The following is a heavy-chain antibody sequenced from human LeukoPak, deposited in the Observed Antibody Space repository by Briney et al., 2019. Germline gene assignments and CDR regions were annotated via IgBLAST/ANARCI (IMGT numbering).Heavy chain of an antibody. CDR3: ARSMVTIPIPGGY. CDR1: GFTFSSYW. CDR2: INSDGSST. J-gene: IGHJ4*02. V-gene: IGHV3-74*01. D-gene: IGHD5-24*01. Sequence: WGSLRLSCAASGFTFSSYWMHWVRQAPGKGLVWVSRINSDGSSTSYADSVKGRFTISRDNAKNTLYLQMNSLRAEDAAVYYCARSMVTIPIPGGYWGQGTLVTVSS.